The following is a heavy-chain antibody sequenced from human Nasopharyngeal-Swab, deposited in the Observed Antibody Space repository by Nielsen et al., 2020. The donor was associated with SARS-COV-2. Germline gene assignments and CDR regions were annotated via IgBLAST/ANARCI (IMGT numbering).Heavy chain of an antibody. D-gene: IGHD5-24*01. J-gene: IGHJ6*03. Sequence: GESLKISCAASGFTFSDYYMSWIRQAPGKGLEWVSYISSSSSYTNYADSVKGRFTISRDNAKNSLYLQMNSLRAEDTAVYYCARDKGDGYNSDYYYMDVWGKGTTVTVSS. CDR3: ARDKGDGYNSDYYYMDV. CDR2: ISSSSSYT. CDR1: GFTFSDYY. V-gene: IGHV3-11*05.